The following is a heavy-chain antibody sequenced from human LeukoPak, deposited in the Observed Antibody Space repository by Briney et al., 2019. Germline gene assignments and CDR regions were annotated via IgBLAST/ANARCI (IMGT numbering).Heavy chain of an antibody. CDR3: AREIVLRFLEWPPSPFDI. D-gene: IGHD3-3*01. V-gene: IGHV3-13*01. J-gene: IGHJ3*02. CDR1: GFTLSSYD. Sequence: PGGSLRLSCAASGFTLSSYDMHWVRQATGEGLEWVSGIDIPGNTYYPDSVKGRFTMSRESAKNSLYLQMNSLRAEDTAVYYCAREIVLRFLEWPPSPFDIWGQGTMVTVSS. CDR2: IDIPGNT.